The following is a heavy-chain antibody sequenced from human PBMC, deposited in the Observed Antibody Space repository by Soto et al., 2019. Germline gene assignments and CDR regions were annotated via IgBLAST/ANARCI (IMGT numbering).Heavy chain of an antibody. V-gene: IGHV3-21*01. Sequence: LRLSCAASGFTFSRHTMNWVRQAPGKGLEWVSSISSSSSYIYYADSLKGRFTISRDNAKKSLYLQMNSLRAEDTAVYYCARDEDYYDSGPSWGQGTLVTVSS. J-gene: IGHJ5*02. D-gene: IGHD3-22*01. CDR3: ARDEDYYDSGPS. CDR2: ISSSSSYI. CDR1: GFTFSRHT.